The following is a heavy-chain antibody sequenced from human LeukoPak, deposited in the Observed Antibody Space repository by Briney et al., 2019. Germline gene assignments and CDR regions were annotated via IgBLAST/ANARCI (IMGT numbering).Heavy chain of an antibody. J-gene: IGHJ4*02. D-gene: IGHD3-16*02. V-gene: IGHV1-18*01. CDR1: SYTFTDNG. CDR3: ARDKNYRFDY. CDR2: ISANSGKT. Sequence: GASVKVSCKASSYTFTDNGISWVRQAPGEGLEWMGWISANSGKTKYAQRFQGRVTMTRETSSSTVYMELRSLRSDDTAVYFCARDKNYRFDYWGQGTLVSVTS.